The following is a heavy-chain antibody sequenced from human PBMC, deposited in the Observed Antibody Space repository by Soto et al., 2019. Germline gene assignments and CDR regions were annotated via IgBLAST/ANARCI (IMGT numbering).Heavy chain of an antibody. V-gene: IGHV1-18*01. D-gene: IGHD5-12*01. J-gene: IGHJ5*02. Sequence: QVHLVQSGVEVKTPGASVTVSCQASGYTFCTYDISWVRQAPGQGLEWRGWISTYSGDTKYAQKFQGRVTMTTDTSTTTAYLELRRLRSDDTAVYYCARHHGPTTSENWFDPWGQGTLVTVSS. CDR2: ISTYSGDT. CDR1: GYTFCTYD. CDR3: ARHHGPTTSENWFDP.